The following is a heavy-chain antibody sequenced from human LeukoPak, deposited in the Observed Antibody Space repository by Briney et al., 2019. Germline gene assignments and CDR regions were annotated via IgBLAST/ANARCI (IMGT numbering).Heavy chain of an antibody. J-gene: IGHJ4*02. CDR3: AKDPSSSWYLTGFDY. Sequence: PGGSLRLSCAASGFTFDDYAMHWVRQAPGKGLEWVSGISWNSGSIGYADSVKGRFTISRDNAKNSLYLQMNSLRAEDTALYYCAKDPSSSWYLTGFDYWGQGTLVTVSS. D-gene: IGHD6-13*01. V-gene: IGHV3-9*01. CDR2: ISWNSGSI. CDR1: GFTFDDYA.